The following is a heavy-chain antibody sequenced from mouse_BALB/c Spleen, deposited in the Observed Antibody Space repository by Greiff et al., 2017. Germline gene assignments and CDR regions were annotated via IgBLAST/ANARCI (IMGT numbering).Heavy chain of an antibody. J-gene: IGHJ4*01. V-gene: IGHV5-9-4*01. CDR3: AREGAARATGAMDY. Sequence: EVKVVESGGGLVKPGGSLKLSCAASGFTFSSYAMSWVRQSPEKRLEWVAEISSGGSYTYYPDTVTGRFTISRDNAKNTLYLEMSSLRSEDTAMYYCAREGAARATGAMDYWGQGTSVTVSS. CDR2: ISSGGSYT. D-gene: IGHD3-1*01. CDR1: GFTFSSYA.